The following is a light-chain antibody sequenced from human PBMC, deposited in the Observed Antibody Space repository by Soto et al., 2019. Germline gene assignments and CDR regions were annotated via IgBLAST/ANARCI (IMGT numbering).Light chain of an antibody. J-gene: IGLJ1*01. CDR1: SSDVGAFNY. Sequence: QSALTQPASVSGSPGQAITISCSGTSSDVGAFNYVSWYQQHPGKAPNLMIYDVSNRPSGVSNRFSGSKSGNTASLTISGLRAEDEDDYYCNSYTSNNTYVFGTGTKVTVL. V-gene: IGLV2-14*03. CDR2: DVS. CDR3: NSYTSNNTYV.